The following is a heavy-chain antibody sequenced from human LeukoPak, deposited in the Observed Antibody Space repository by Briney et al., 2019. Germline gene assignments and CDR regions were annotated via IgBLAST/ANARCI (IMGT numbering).Heavy chain of an antibody. J-gene: IGHJ3*02. CDR3: AKLWYYYDSSGRDAFDI. Sequence: GGSLRLSCAASGFTFSSYAMSWDRQAPGKGLEWVSAISGSGGSTYYADSVKGRFTISRDNSKNTLYLQMNSLRAEDTAVYYCAKLWYYYDSSGRDAFDIWGQGTMVTVSS. D-gene: IGHD3-22*01. CDR1: GFTFSSYA. V-gene: IGHV3-23*01. CDR2: ISGSGGST.